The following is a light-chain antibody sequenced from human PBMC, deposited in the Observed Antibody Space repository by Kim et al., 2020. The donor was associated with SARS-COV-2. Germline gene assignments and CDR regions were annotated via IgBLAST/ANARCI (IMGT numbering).Light chain of an antibody. V-gene: IGKV1-5*01. J-gene: IGKJ2*01. CDR1: QTINAY. Sequence: SASVGDTVTITCRASQTINAYVAWYQQRPAKAPKLLIFDASTFESGVPPRFSVSRSGTEVTLTISSLQPDDFATYYCQQYISWPYTFGQGTKLEI. CDR3: QQYISWPYT. CDR2: DAS.